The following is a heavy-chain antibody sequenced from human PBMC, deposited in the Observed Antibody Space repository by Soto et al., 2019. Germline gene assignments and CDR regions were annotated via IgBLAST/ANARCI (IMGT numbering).Heavy chain of an antibody. CDR3: ARWESITGTTFPYGMDV. Sequence: ASVKVSCKASGYTFTSYYMHWVRQAPGQGLEWMGRINPNSGSTNYAQKFQGWVTMTRDTSISTAYMELSRLRSDDTAVYYCARWESITGTTFPYGMDVWGQGTTVTVSS. V-gene: IGHV1-2*04. CDR1: GYTFTSYY. D-gene: IGHD1-7*01. J-gene: IGHJ6*02. CDR2: INPNSGST.